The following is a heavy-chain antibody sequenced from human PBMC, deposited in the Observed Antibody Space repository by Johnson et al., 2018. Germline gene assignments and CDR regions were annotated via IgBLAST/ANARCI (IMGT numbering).Heavy chain of an antibody. CDR1: GVTFRNYA. J-gene: IGHJ3*02. CDR2: ISHHGRNK. Sequence: QVQLVESGGGVVQPGRSLRLSCAASGVTFRNYAIHWVRQAPGKGLEWGAVISHHGRNKYYAASGKGRFTIYRDNTENTLDMQMKRLRTEETAVSYWARDACDAFDIWCQGTMVTASS. V-gene: IGHV3-30*04. CDR3: ARDACDAFDI.